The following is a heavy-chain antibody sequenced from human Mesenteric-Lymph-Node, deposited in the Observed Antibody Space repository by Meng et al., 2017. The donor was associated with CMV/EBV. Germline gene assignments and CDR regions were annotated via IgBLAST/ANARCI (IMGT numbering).Heavy chain of an antibody. D-gene: IGHD5-24*01. CDR2: INHSGRT. CDR3: ARERVEMATIFDY. CDR1: GGSIGSSSYY. Sequence: SETLSLTCTVSGGSIGSSSYYWSWIRQPPGKGLEWIGEINHSGRTNYNPSLKSRVTISVDTSKNQFSLRLSSVTAADTAVYYCARERVEMATIFDYWGQGTLVTVSS. V-gene: IGHV4-39*07. J-gene: IGHJ4*02.